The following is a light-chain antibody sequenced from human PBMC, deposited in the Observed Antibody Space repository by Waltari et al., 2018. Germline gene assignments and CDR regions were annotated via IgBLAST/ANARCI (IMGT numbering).Light chain of an antibody. Sequence: QSALTHPASVSGSPGQSITISCSGTSSDIGTYKHVSWYQQHPGKAPKLMIYEVSNRPSGVSNRFSGSKSGNTASLTISGLQADDESHYYCTSFTSSATWVFGGGTKVTVL. CDR3: TSFTSSATWV. V-gene: IGLV2-14*01. CDR1: SSDIGTYKH. J-gene: IGLJ3*02. CDR2: EVS.